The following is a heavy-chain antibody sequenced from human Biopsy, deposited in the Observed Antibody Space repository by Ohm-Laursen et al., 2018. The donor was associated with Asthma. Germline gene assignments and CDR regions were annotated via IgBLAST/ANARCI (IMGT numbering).Heavy chain of an antibody. CDR2: ISVYNGNT. CDR1: GYTFNSAG. V-gene: IGHV1-18*01. CDR3: ARAVDYSHYYGIDV. D-gene: IGHD3-10*01. Sequence: GASVTVSRTTSGYTFNSAGITWGRQAPRQGLEWRGWISVYNGNTKVAQKLQDRVTMITDTSTSTAYMELRSLRSDDTAVYFCARAVDYSHYYGIDVWGQGTTVTVS. J-gene: IGHJ6*02.